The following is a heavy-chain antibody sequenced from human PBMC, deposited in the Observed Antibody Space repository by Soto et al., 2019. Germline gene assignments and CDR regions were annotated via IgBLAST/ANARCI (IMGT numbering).Heavy chain of an antibody. CDR3: ARDGQQWLVGDWFDP. CDR1: GFTFSSYG. Sequence: QVPLVESGGGVVQPGRSLRLSCAASGFTFSSYGMHWVRQAPGKGLEWVAVIWYDGSNKYYADSVKGRFTISRDNSKSTLYLQMNSLRAEDTAVYYCARDGQQWLVGDWFDPWGQGTLVTVSS. D-gene: IGHD6-19*01. CDR2: IWYDGSNK. J-gene: IGHJ5*02. V-gene: IGHV3-33*01.